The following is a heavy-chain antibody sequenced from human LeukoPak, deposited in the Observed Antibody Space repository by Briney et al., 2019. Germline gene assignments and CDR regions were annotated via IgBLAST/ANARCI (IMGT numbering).Heavy chain of an antibody. Sequence: SVKVSCKASGGTFSSYAISWVRQAPGQGLEWMGGIIPIFGTANYAQKFQGRVTITTDESTSTAYMELSSLRSEDTAVYYCARDGRYCSSTSCYWESGMDVWGQGTTVTVSS. D-gene: IGHD2-2*01. J-gene: IGHJ6*02. CDR1: GGTFSSYA. CDR2: IIPIFGTA. V-gene: IGHV1-69*05. CDR3: ARDGRYCSSTSCYWESGMDV.